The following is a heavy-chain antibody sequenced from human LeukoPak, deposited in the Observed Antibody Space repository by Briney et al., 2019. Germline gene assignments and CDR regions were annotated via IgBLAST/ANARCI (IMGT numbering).Heavy chain of an antibody. Sequence: GGSLRLSCAASGFTFSSYGMSWVRQAPGKGLEWVSAINTSGGSTYYADSVKGRFTISRDNSKNTLYLQMNSLRAEDTAVYYCARDHDSSGYYFTIGAFDIWGQGTMVTVSS. V-gene: IGHV3-23*01. D-gene: IGHD3-22*01. CDR3: ARDHDSSGYYFTIGAFDI. CDR1: GFTFSSYG. CDR2: INTSGGST. J-gene: IGHJ3*02.